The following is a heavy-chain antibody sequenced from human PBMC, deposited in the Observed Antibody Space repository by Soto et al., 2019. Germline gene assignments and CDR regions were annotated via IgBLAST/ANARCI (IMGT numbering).Heavy chain of an antibody. V-gene: IGHV4-59*08. CDR3: ARHSQVEGDYGDYLSGYYYYMDV. CDR2: IYYSGST. J-gene: IGHJ6*03. CDR1: GGSISSYY. Sequence: SETLSLTCTVSGGSISSYYWSWIRQPPGKGLEWIGYIYYSGSTNYNPSLKSRVTISVDTSKNQFSLKLSSVTAADTAVYYCARHSQVEGDYGDYLSGYYYYMDVWGKGTTVTVSS. D-gene: IGHD4-17*01.